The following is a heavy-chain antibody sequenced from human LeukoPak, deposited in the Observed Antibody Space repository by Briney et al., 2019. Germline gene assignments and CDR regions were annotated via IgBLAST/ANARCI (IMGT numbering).Heavy chain of an antibody. CDR3: ALWRQQLVRYFDY. D-gene: IGHD6-13*01. J-gene: IGHJ4*02. CDR2: IIPIFGTA. CDR1: GGTFSSYA. V-gene: IGHV1-69*05. Sequence: PVKVSCKASGGTFSSYAISWVRQAPGQGLEWMGGIIPIFGTANYAQKFQGRVTITTDESTSTAYMELSSLRSEDTAVYYCALWRQQLVRYFDYWGQGTLVTVSS.